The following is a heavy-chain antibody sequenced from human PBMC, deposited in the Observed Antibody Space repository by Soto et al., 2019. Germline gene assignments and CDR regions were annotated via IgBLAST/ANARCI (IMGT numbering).Heavy chain of an antibody. J-gene: IGHJ4*02. CDR1: GYTFTGYY. CDR3: ATDLTARGYSYGLDY. CDR2: INPNSGGT. D-gene: IGHD5-18*01. V-gene: IGHV1-2*02. Sequence: ASVKVSCKASGYTFTGYYMHWVRQAPGQGLEWMGWINPNSGGTNYAQKFQGRVTMTRDTSISTAYMELSRLRSDDTAVYYCATDLTARGYSYGLDYWRQGTLVTVSS.